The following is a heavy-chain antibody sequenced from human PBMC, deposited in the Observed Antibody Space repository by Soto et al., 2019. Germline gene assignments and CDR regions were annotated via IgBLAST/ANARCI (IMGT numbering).Heavy chain of an antibody. CDR1: GGSISSGGYY. CDR2: IYYSGGT. D-gene: IGHD3-22*01. CDR3: ARWPSYYYDSSSDPDAFDI. Sequence: SETLSLTCTVSGGSISSGGYYWSWIRQHPGKGLEWIGYIYYSGGTYYNPSLKSRVTISVDTSKNQFSLKLSSVTAADTAVYYCARWPSYYYDSSSDPDAFDIWGQGTMVTVSS. J-gene: IGHJ3*02. V-gene: IGHV4-31*02.